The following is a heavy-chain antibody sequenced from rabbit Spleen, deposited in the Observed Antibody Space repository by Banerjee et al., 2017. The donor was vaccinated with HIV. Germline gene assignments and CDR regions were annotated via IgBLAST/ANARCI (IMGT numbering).Heavy chain of an antibody. CDR3: ARANGNNGYAL. CDR1: GFSFSSSYW. Sequence: QEQLEESGGDLVKPGASLTLTCTASGFSFSSSYWMCWVRQAPGKGLEWIACIYGGSSGGTYFASWAKGRFTISRTSSTTVTLQMTSLTAADTATYSCARANGNNGYALWGPGTLVTVS. D-gene: IGHD6-1*01. J-gene: IGHJ4*01. V-gene: IGHV1S45*01. CDR2: IYGGSSGGT.